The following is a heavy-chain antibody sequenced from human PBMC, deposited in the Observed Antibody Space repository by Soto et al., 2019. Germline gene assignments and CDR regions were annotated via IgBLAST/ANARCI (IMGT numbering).Heavy chain of an antibody. CDR1: GGSVSSGSYY. CDR2: IYYSGST. J-gene: IGHJ5*02. D-gene: IGHD6-19*01. Sequence: SGTLSLTCTVSGGSVSSGSYYWSWIRQPPGKGLEWIGYIYYSGSTNYNPSLKSRVTISVDTSKNQFSLKLSSVTAADTAVYYCARVVVAGIRWFDPWGQGTLVTVSS. CDR3: ARVVVAGIRWFDP. V-gene: IGHV4-61*01.